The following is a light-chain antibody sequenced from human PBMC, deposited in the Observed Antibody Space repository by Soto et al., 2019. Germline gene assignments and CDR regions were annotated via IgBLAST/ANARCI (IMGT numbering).Light chain of an antibody. CDR1: QTLRRTY. V-gene: IGKV3D-20*02. CDR3: QQRHMWPIT. Sequence: EIVLMQSPGTLSLSPGERATLSCRASQTLRRTYIAWYQQKPGQAPRLLIYDAYNRATGIPPRFSGSGSGTDFTLTISSLEPEDSAVYYCQQRHMWPITFGQGTRLEI. CDR2: DAY. J-gene: IGKJ5*01.